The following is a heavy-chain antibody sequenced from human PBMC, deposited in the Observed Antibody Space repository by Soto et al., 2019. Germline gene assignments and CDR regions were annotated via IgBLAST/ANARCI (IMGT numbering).Heavy chain of an antibody. J-gene: IGHJ4*02. V-gene: IGHV3-33*08. CDR2: IWYDGSNK. D-gene: IGHD6-13*01. CDR3: AVELAAAGHFIDY. CDR1: GFTFSSYG. Sequence: VQLVESGGGLVQPGGSLRLSCAASGFTFSSYGMHWVRQAPGKGLEWVAVIWYDGSNKYYADSVKGRFTISRDNSKNTLYLQMNSLRAEDTAVYYCAVELAAAGHFIDYWGQGTLVTVSS.